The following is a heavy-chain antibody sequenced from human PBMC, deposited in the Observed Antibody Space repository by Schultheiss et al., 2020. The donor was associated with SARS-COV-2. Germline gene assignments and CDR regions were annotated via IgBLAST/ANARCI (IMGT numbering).Heavy chain of an antibody. Sequence: GGSLRLSCKGSGYRFNSHWIGWVRQMPGKGLEWMGIIYPGDSDTRYSPSFQGQVTISADISISTAYLQWSSLKASDTAMYYCARHGSGTYSFSSDSWGQGTLVTVSS. J-gene: IGHJ4*02. CDR2: IYPGDSDT. V-gene: IGHV5-51*01. CDR3: ARHGSGTYSFSSDS. D-gene: IGHD3-10*01. CDR1: GYRFNSHW.